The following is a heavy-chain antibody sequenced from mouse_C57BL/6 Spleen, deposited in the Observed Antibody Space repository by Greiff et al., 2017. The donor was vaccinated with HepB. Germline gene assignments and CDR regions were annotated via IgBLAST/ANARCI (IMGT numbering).Heavy chain of an antibody. Sequence: QVQLQQSGAELVKPGASVKLSCKASGYTFTSYWMHWVKQRPGQGLEWIGMIHHNSGSTNYNEKFKSKATLTVDKSSSTAYMQLSSLTSEDSEVYYCARLPGTVFAYWGQGTLVTVSA. V-gene: IGHV1-64*01. CDR2: IHHNSGST. CDR3: ARLPGTVFAY. J-gene: IGHJ3*01. CDR1: GYTFTSYW. D-gene: IGHD1-1*01.